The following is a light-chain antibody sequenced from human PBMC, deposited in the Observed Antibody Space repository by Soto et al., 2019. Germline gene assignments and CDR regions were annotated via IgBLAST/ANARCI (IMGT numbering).Light chain of an antibody. Sequence: DIQMTQSPSTLSASIGDRVTITCRASQNIRNWLAWYQQKPGKAPKVLIYDASSLESGVPSRFSGSESGTEFTLTISSLQPDDSATYYCQQYNSFPYTFGQGTTLEIQ. CDR3: QQYNSFPYT. CDR1: QNIRNW. J-gene: IGKJ2*01. CDR2: DAS. V-gene: IGKV1-5*01.